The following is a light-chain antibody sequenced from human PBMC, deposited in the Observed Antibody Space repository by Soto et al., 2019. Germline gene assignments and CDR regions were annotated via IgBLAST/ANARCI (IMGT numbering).Light chain of an antibody. J-gene: IGKJ1*01. Sequence: DIQMTQSPSTLSASVGDRVTITCRASQSISTWLAWYQQKPGKAPKLLIYDASSVESGVPSRFSGSGSGTEFTLTISSLQPDDFATYYCQQYNNYWRTFGQGTKVEIK. CDR2: DAS. V-gene: IGKV1-5*01. CDR1: QSISTW. CDR3: QQYNNYWRT.